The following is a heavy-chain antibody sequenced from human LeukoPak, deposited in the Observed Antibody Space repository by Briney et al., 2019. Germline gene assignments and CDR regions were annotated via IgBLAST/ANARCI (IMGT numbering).Heavy chain of an antibody. J-gene: IGHJ4*02. Sequence: SETLSLTCTVSGYSISSGYFWGWIRQPPGKGLEWIGSMYHGGNPNHNPSLKSRVTISVDTSKNQFSLKLTSVTAADTAVYYCARDRSFDDIFDYWGQGTLVTVSS. CDR3: ARDRSFDDIFDY. CDR1: GYSISSGYF. CDR2: MYHGGNP. V-gene: IGHV4-38-2*02. D-gene: IGHD3-9*01.